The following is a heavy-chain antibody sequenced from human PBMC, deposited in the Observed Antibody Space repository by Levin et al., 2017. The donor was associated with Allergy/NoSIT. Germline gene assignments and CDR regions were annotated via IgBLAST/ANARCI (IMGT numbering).Heavy chain of an antibody. CDR2: ISFDGSNK. Sequence: SGGSLRLSCAASEFTFSTYGMHWVRQAPGKGLEWVAVISFDGSNKYYADSVKGRFTISRDNSKNTLFLQMNSLRAEDTALYYCAKDETRSWDILPGYPIDYWGQGTLVTVSS. J-gene: IGHJ4*02. D-gene: IGHD3-9*01. CDR3: AKDETRSWDILPGYPIDY. V-gene: IGHV3-30*18. CDR1: EFTFSTYG.